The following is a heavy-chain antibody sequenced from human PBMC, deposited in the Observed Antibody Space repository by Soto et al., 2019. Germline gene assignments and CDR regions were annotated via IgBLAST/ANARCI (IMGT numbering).Heavy chain of an antibody. D-gene: IGHD4-17*01. CDR2: ISYDGSNK. Sequence: QVQLVESGGGVVQPGRSLRLSCAASGFTLSSYAMQWVRQAPGKGLEWVAVISYDGSNKYYADSVKGRFTISRDNYKNTLYLQMNSLRAEDTAVYHCAIDFYGSWGQGTLVTVSS. CDR3: AIDFYGS. V-gene: IGHV3-30-3*01. CDR1: GFTLSSYA. J-gene: IGHJ4*02.